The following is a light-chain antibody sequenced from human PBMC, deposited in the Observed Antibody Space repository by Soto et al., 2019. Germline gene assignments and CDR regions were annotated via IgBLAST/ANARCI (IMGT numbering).Light chain of an antibody. CDR2: KAS. Sequence: DIQMTQSPSTLSASVGDRVTITCRASQSISSWLAWYQQKPGKAPNLLIYKASRLQSGVPSSFSGSGSGTEFTLTISSLQPGDFATYYCQQYNTYPYTFGQGTKLEIK. CDR1: QSISSW. V-gene: IGKV1-5*03. J-gene: IGKJ2*01. CDR3: QQYNTYPYT.